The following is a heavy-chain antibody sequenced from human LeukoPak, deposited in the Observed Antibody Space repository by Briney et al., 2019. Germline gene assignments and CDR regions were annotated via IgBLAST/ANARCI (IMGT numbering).Heavy chain of an antibody. CDR2: INPNTGGT. Sequence: ASVKVSCKASGYIFSGYYIHWVRQAPGQGLEWVGWINPNTGGTNYAQKFQGRVTMTRDTSISTAYMELTRLTSDDTAVYYCARGLSYSGSYYFDYWGQGTLVPVSS. CDR3: ARGLSYSGSYYFDY. J-gene: IGHJ4*02. D-gene: IGHD1-26*01. CDR1: GYIFSGYY. V-gene: IGHV1-2*02.